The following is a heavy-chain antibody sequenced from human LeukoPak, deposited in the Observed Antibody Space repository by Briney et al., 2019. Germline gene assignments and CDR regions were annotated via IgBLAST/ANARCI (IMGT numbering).Heavy chain of an antibody. CDR3: ARHEFGSSSAAFDS. Sequence: SETLSLTCAVYGGSLSGCIWSWIRQPPGKGLEYIGEISHSGSTTYNPSLKSRVTISKDTSKNQFSLKVISVTAADTAVYYCARHEFGSSSAAFDSWGQGTMVIVSS. J-gene: IGHJ3*01. D-gene: IGHD6-6*01. CDR1: GGSLSGCI. V-gene: IGHV4-34*01. CDR2: ISHSGST.